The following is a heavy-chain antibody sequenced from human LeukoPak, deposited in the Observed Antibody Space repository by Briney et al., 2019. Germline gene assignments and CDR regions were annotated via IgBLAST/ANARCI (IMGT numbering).Heavy chain of an antibody. D-gene: IGHD6-19*01. CDR2: IISTGGST. J-gene: IGHJ4*02. CDR3: AKGYSSGWRTYCDY. V-gene: IGHV3-23*01. Sequence: GGSLRLSCAASGFTFSSCAMRWVRQAPGKGLEWVSGIISTGGSTYYADSVKGRFTISRDNSKSTLSLQMDSLRAEDTAVYYCAKGYSSGWRTYCDYWRQGPLGTVSS. CDR1: GFTFSSCA.